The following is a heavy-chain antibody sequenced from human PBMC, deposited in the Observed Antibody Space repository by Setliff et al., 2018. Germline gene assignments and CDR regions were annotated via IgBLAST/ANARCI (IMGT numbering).Heavy chain of an antibody. D-gene: IGHD2-8*01. J-gene: IGHJ4*02. Sequence: GASVKVSCKASGHFLSSYGVTWVRQAPGRGLQWMGWISAHSGNTFYAPQFQGRLVMTTDTSTNTAYMELRNLTSDDTAMYFCERLVRYCTRVTCQRSSDGDFWGQGTPVTVSS. CDR1: GHFLSSYG. CDR2: ISAHSGNT. V-gene: IGHV1-18*01. CDR3: ERLVRYCTRVTCQRSSDGDF.